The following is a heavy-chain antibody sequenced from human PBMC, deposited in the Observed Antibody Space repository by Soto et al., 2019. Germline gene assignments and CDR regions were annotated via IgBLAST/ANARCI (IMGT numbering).Heavy chain of an antibody. D-gene: IGHD2-21*01. CDR3: ARADCGGQCPCDY. V-gene: IGHV3-33*01. J-gene: IGHJ4*02. CDR1: GFSFREYG. Sequence: GGSLRLSCAASGFSFREYGLHWVRQAAGKGLEWVAGIWYDGSIKTYEESVKGRFTISRDNARNMLFLEMNSLRPEDTAVYYCARADCGGQCPCDYWGEGALVTVSS. CDR2: IWYDGSIK.